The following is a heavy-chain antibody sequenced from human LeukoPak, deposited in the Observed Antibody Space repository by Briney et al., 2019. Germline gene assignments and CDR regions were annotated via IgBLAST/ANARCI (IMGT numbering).Heavy chain of an antibody. V-gene: IGHV4-39*01. Sequence: SETLSLTCTVSGSSISSYYWGWIRQPPGKGLEWIGSIYYSGSTYYNPSLKSRVTISVDTSKNQFSLKLSSVTAADTAVYYCARQVWGNYGDYGYFDYWGQGTLVTVSS. D-gene: IGHD4-17*01. CDR2: IYYSGST. CDR1: GSSISSYY. CDR3: ARQVWGNYGDYGYFDY. J-gene: IGHJ4*02.